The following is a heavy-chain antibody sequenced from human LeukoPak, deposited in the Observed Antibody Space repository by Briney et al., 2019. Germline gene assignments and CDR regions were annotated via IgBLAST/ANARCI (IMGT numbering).Heavy chain of an antibody. CDR2: MSPNSGNT. Sequence: ASVKVSCKASGYTFTNYDINWVRQATGQGLEWMGWMSPNSGNTGYAQKFQGRVTMTRNTSINTAYMELSSLISEDTAVYYCARPLSGRYYPEFDYWGQGTLVTVPS. V-gene: IGHV1-8*01. CDR1: GYTFTNYD. J-gene: IGHJ4*02. D-gene: IGHD1-26*01. CDR3: ARPLSGRYYPEFDY.